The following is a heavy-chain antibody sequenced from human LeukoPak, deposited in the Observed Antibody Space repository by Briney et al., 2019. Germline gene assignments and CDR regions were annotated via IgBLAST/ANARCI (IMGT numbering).Heavy chain of an antibody. V-gene: IGHV1-18*01. CDR2: ISAYNGNT. CDR1: GYTFTSYG. J-gene: IGHJ6*02. Sequence: ASVKVSCKASGYTFTSYGISWVRQAPGQGLEWMGLISAYNGNTNYAQKLQGRVTMTTDTSTSTAYMELRSLRSDDTAVYYCARTYISSSWYTEDYYYYYGMDVWGQGTTVTVSS. D-gene: IGHD6-13*01. CDR3: ARTYISSSWYTEDYYYYYGMDV.